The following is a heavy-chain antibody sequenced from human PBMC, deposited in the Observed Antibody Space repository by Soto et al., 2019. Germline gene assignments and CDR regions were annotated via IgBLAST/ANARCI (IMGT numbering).Heavy chain of an antibody. J-gene: IGHJ6*02. CDR2: ISSSSSTI. CDR1: GFTFSSYS. V-gene: IGHV3-48*02. D-gene: IGHD2-2*03. Sequence: EVQLVESGGGLVQPGGSLRLSCAASGFTFSSYSMNWVRQAPGKGLEWVSYISSSSSTIYYADSVKGRFTISRDNAKNSLYLQMNSLRDEDTAVYYCARDGYCSSTSCYNYYCMDVWGQGTTVTVSS. CDR3: ARDGYCSSTSCYNYYCMDV.